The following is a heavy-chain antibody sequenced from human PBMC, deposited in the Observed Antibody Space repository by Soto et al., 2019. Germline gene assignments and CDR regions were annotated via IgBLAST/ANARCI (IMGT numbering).Heavy chain of an antibody. V-gene: IGHV4-31*03. Sequence: TLSLTCTFSGGSITRGGYYWSWVRQHPGKGLEWIGYIYYSGSTYYNPSLKSRVTLSVDASKIQFSLKLSSVTAADTAVYYCARDRGTDYGPYYVDSWGQGILVTSPQ. CDR3: ARDRGTDYGPYYVDS. CDR2: IYYSGST. J-gene: IGHJ4*02. CDR1: GGSITRGGYY. D-gene: IGHD4-17*01.